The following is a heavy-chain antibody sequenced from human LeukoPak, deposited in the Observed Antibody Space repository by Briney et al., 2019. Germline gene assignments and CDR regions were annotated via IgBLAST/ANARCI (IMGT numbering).Heavy chain of an antibody. CDR2: ISGSGGTT. CDR1: GITFSSYA. Sequence: GGSLRLSCAASGITFSSYAMSWVRQAPGKGLEWVSAISGSGGTTYHADSVKGRFTISRDNSKNTLYLQMNSLRTEDTAVYYCARDPGDYWGQGTLVTVSS. J-gene: IGHJ4*02. V-gene: IGHV3-23*01. D-gene: IGHD3-10*01. CDR3: ARDPGDY.